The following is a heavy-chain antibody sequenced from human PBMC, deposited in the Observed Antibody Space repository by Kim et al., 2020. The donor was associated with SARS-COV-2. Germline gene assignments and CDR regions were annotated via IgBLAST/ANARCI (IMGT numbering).Heavy chain of an antibody. CDR2: IRSKANSYAT. D-gene: IGHD3-9*01. J-gene: IGHJ4*02. Sequence: GGSLRLSCAASGFTFSGSAMHWVRQASGKGLEWVGRIRSKANSYATAYAASVKGRFTISRDDSKNTAYLQMNSLKTEDTAVYYCTRASPFDWLSHPFDYWGQGTLVTVSS. CDR1: GFTFSGSA. CDR3: TRASPFDWLSHPFDY. V-gene: IGHV3-73*01.